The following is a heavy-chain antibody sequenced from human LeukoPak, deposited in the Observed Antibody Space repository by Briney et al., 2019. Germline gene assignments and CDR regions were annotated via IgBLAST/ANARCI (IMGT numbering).Heavy chain of an antibody. CDR3: ARHSSGWYWHFQH. Sequence: SETLSLTCAVSGGSISSSNWWSWVRQPPGKGLEWIGEIYHSGSTNYNPSLKSRVTISVDKSKNQFSLKLSSVTAADTAVYYCARHSSGWYWHFQHWGQGTLVTVSS. V-gene: IGHV4-4*02. D-gene: IGHD6-19*01. CDR2: IYHSGST. CDR1: GGSISSSNW. J-gene: IGHJ1*01.